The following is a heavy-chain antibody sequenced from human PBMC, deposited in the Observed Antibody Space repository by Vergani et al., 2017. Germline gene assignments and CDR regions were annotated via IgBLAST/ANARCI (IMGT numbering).Heavy chain of an antibody. CDR3: VYRKTECGTTGCFYPVYYYYYMDV. J-gene: IGHJ6*03. D-gene: IGHD1-7*01. V-gene: IGHV2-5*04. CDR1: GFSLNTRGVS. Sequence: QITLKESGPTLVKPTQTLTLTCTFSGFSLNTRGVSVAWIRQPPGKALDWLALIYWNDDQHYSPSLNNRVTITKDTSKNQVVLTMTNMDYVDTGTYYWVYRKTECGTTGCFYPVYYYYYMDVWVKGTTVTVSS. CDR2: IYWNDDQ.